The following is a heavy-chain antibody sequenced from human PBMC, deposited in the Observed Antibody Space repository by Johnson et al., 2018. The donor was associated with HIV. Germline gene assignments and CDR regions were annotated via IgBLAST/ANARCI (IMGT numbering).Heavy chain of an antibody. J-gene: IGHJ3*02. CDR1: GFTFSSHH. V-gene: IGHV3-64*04. D-gene: IGHD4-17*01. CDR2: ISGNGGST. CDR3: ARDSTPWGGDHVGYAFDI. Sequence: VQLVESGGGLVQPGESLRLSCGASGFTFSSHHMHWVRQAPGKGLEHVSAISGNGGSTYYANSVKGRVTISRDNFKNKLYLQMNSLRAEDTALYYCARDSTPWGGDHVGYAFDIWGRGTMVTVSS.